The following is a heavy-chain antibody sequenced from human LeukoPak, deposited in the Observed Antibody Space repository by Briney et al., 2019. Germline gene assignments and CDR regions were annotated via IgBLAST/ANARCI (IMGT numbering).Heavy chain of an antibody. Sequence: GGSLRLSCAASGFTFSSYGIHWVRQAPGKGLEWVAFIRYDGSNKYYTDSVKGRFTISRDNSKNTLYLQMNSLRAEDTAVYYCAKGRGWEASYYYYYMDVWGKGTTVTVSS. D-gene: IGHD1-26*01. J-gene: IGHJ6*03. CDR1: GFTFSSYG. V-gene: IGHV3-30*02. CDR3: AKGRGWEASYYYYYMDV. CDR2: IRYDGSNK.